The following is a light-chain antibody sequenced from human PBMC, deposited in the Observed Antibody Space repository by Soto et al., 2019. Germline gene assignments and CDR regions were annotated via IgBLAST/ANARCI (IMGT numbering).Light chain of an antibody. Sequence: QSVLTQPASVSGSPGQSITISCTGTSSDVGAYNYVSWYQQHPGKAPKLMIYDVSYRPSGVSNRFSGSKSGNTASLTISGLQAEDEADYYCSSYTISSTVVFGGGTKVTVL. V-gene: IGLV2-14*01. CDR3: SSYTISSTVV. CDR2: DVS. CDR1: SSDVGAYNY. J-gene: IGLJ2*01.